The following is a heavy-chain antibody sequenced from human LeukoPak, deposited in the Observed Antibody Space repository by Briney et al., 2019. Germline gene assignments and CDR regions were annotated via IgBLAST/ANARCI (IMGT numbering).Heavy chain of an antibody. CDR3: ARGHRYLDAFDI. D-gene: IGHD1-14*01. CDR2: MNPNSGNT. J-gene: IGHJ3*02. V-gene: IGHV1-8*03. Sequence: ASVKVSCKASGYTFTSYDINWVRQATGQGLEWMGWMNPNSGNTGYAQKFQGRVTITRNTSISTAYMELSSLRSEDTAVYYCARGHRYLDAFDIWGQGTMVTVSS. CDR1: GYTFTSYD.